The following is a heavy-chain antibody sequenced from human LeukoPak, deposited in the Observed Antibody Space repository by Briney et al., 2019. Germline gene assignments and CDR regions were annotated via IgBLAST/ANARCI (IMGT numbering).Heavy chain of an antibody. J-gene: IGHJ4*02. Sequence: SETLSLTCTVSGGSISSYYWSWIRQPAGKGLEWIGRIYTSGSTNYNPSLKSRVTMSVDTPKNQFSLKLSSVTAADTAVYYCARAGYDSSGYYQLFDYWGQGTLVTVSS. D-gene: IGHD3-22*01. CDR2: IYTSGST. CDR1: GGSISSYY. CDR3: ARAGYDSSGYYQLFDY. V-gene: IGHV4-4*07.